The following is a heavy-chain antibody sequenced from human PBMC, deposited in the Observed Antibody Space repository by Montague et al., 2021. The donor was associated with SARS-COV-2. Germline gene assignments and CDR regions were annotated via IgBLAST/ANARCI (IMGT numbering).Heavy chain of an antibody. J-gene: IGHJ4*02. CDR2: ISFDGSNQ. CDR3: VVALDIVVVAASWGFEH. D-gene: IGHD2-2*03. V-gene: IGHV3-30-3*01. CDR1: GFDFSSYP. Sequence: SLRLSCAASGFDFSSYPMHWVRQAPGKGLEWVSVISFDGSNQYYVDSVKGRFTISRDNSKNTVFLQMNSLRADDTAVYYCVVALDIVVVAASWGFEHWGQGTLVTVSA.